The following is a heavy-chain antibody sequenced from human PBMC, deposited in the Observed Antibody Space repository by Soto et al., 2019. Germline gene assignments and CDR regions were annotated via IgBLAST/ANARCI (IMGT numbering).Heavy chain of an antibody. CDR1: GYTFTGYY. Sequence: ASVKVSCKASGYTFTGYYMHWVRQAPGQGLEWMGWINPNSGGTNYAQKFQGWVTMTRDTSISTAYMELSRLRSDDTAVYYCARWGATMEGRWYYYMDVWGKGTTVTVS. CDR3: ARWGATMEGRWYYYMDV. J-gene: IGHJ6*03. V-gene: IGHV1-2*04. D-gene: IGHD5-12*01. CDR2: INPNSGGT.